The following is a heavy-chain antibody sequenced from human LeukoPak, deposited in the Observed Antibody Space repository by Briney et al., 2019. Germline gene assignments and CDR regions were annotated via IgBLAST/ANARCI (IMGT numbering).Heavy chain of an antibody. V-gene: IGHV4-34*01. CDR1: RFTFSSYA. CDR3: ARSIAARLRYYYYGMDV. Sequence: GSLRLSCAASRFTFSSYAMSWVRQPPGKGLEWIGEINHSGSTNYNPSLKSRVTISVDTSKNQFSLKLSSVTAADTAVYYCARSIAARLRYYYYGMDVWGQGTTVTVSS. D-gene: IGHD6-6*01. J-gene: IGHJ6*02. CDR2: INHSGST.